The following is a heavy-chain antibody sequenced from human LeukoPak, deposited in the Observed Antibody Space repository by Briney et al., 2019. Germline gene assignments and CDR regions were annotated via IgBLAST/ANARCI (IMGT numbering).Heavy chain of an antibody. CDR1: GGTFSSYA. D-gene: IGHD2-2*01. J-gene: IGHJ6*03. Sequence: GASVKVSCKASGGTFSSYAISWVRQAPGQGLEWMGGIIPIFGTANYAQKFQGRVTITTDESTSTAYMELSSLRSEDTAVYYCARSPIVVVPAAPPLYYYYMDVWGKGTTVTVSS. CDR2: IIPIFGTA. CDR3: ARSPIVVVPAAPPLYYYYMDV. V-gene: IGHV1-69*05.